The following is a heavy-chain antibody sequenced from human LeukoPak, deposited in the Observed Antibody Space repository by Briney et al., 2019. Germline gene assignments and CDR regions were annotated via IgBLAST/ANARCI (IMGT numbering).Heavy chain of an antibody. CDR2: IASKTDGGAT. CDR1: GLTVTNAW. Sequence: GSLRLSCSASGLTVTNAWMNWVRQAPGEGLDWVGRIASKTDGGATDYAAPVKGRFTISRDGSKNTLNLQMNSLKTEDTAVYYCTTGIRGDWGQGTLVTVS. D-gene: IGHD3-10*01. CDR3: TTGIRGD. V-gene: IGHV3-15*07. J-gene: IGHJ4*02.